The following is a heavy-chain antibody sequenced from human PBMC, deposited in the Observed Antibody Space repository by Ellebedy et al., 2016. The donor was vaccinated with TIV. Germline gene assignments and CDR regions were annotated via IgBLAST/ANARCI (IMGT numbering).Heavy chain of an antibody. CDR2: IYYNGST. CDR3: ARDRRGSYDY. Sequence: MPSETLSLTCTVSGGSISSSSYYWSWICQPPGKGLEWIGRIYYNGSTYYNPSLKSRVTISVDTSKNHFSLKLKSVIAADTAVYYCARDRRGSYDYWGQGTLITVSS. V-gene: IGHV4-39*02. CDR1: GGSISSSSYY. D-gene: IGHD3-10*01. J-gene: IGHJ4*02.